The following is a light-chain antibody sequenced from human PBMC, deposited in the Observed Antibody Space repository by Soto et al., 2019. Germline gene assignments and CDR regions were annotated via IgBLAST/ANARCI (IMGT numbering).Light chain of an antibody. CDR3: QHYGGLWT. J-gene: IGKJ1*01. V-gene: IGKV1-5*01. Sequence: DLQMTQSPSTLSPSIGDRISISCRASQSIGNRLAWYQQKPGTAPKVLIYGASTLESGVPSRFSGSGSGTNFILTISSLQPDDFATYYCQHYGGLWTFGLGTKVDIK. CDR1: QSIGNR. CDR2: GAS.